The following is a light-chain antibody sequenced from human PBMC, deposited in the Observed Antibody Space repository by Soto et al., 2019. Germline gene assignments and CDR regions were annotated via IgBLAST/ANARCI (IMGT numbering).Light chain of an antibody. CDR2: GAS. CDR1: QRISSN. CDR3: QQYGTSPKT. Sequence: IVMTQSPDTLSVSPGERATLSCRASQRISSNLAWYQQKPGQAPRLLIYGASTRATGIPARFSGSGSGTDFNFTISRLEPEDFAVYYCQQYGTSPKTFGQGTKVDIK. J-gene: IGKJ1*01. V-gene: IGKV3-20*01.